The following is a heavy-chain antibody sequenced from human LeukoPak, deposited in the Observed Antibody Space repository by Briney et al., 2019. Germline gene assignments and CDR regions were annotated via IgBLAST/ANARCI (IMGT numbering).Heavy chain of an antibody. Sequence: SETLSLTCTVSGGSISSGSYYWSWLRQPAGKGLEWIGRIYTSGSTNYNPSLKSRVTISVDTSTNQFSLKLSSVTAADTAVYYCARWTGTIYYYGMDVWGQGTTVTVSS. D-gene: IGHD1-7*01. CDR1: GGSISSGSYY. J-gene: IGHJ6*02. CDR3: ARWTGTIYYYGMDV. V-gene: IGHV4-61*02. CDR2: IYTSGST.